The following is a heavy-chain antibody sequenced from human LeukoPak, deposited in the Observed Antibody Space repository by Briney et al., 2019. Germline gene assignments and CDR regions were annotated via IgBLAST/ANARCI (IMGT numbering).Heavy chain of an antibody. J-gene: IGHJ3*02. D-gene: IGHD2-15*01. Sequence: GGSLRLSCAASGFTFSSYWMHWVRHAPGKGLVWVSRINTDGSGTTYADSVKGRFTISRDSAKNTLYLQMNSLRADDTAVYYCAREGCSGGSCYYDAFDIWGQGTMVTVSS. CDR1: GFTFSSYW. CDR3: AREGCSGGSCYYDAFDI. V-gene: IGHV3-74*01. CDR2: INTDGSGT.